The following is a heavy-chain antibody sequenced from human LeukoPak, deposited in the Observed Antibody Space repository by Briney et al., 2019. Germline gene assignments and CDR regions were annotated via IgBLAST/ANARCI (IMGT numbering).Heavy chain of an antibody. V-gene: IGHV4-59*11. J-gene: IGHJ6*03. CDR3: AREALGFWSDYYIPRYYYYMDV. D-gene: IGHD3-3*01. CDR1: GGSISSHY. Sequence: SETLSLTCTVSGGSISSHYWSWIRQPPGKGLEWIGYIYYSGSTNYNPSLKSRVTISVDTSKNQFSLKLSSVTAADTAVYYCAREALGFWSDYYIPRYYYYMDVWGKGTTVTVSS. CDR2: IYYSGST.